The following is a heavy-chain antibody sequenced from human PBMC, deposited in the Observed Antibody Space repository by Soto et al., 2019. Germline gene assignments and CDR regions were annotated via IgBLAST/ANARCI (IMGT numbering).Heavy chain of an antibody. CDR1: VGSFSGYY. V-gene: IGHV4-34*01. CDR3: ARVGIFGVVPRVNYYYYMDV. CDR2: INHSGST. Sequence: SETLSLTCAVYVGSFSGYYWSWIRQPPGKGLEWIGEINHSGSTNYNPSLKSRVTISVDTSKNQFSLKLSSVTAADTAVYYCARVGIFGVVPRVNYYYYMDVWGKGTTVTVSS. J-gene: IGHJ6*03. D-gene: IGHD3-3*01.